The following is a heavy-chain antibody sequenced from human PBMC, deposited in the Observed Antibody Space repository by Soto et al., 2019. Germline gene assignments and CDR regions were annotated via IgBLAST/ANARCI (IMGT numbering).Heavy chain of an antibody. J-gene: IGHJ6*02. CDR2: ISYDGSNK. CDR3: ARKAPDFWTGYRYYYHGMDV. CDR1: GFTFSSYA. V-gene: IGHV3-30-3*01. D-gene: IGHD3-3*01. Sequence: QVQLVESGGGVVQPGRSLRLSCAASGFTFSSYAMHWVRQAPGKGLEWVAVISYDGSNKYYADSVKGRFTISRDNSKNTLYLQMNSLRAEDTVVYYCARKAPDFWTGYRYYYHGMDVWGQGTTVTVSS.